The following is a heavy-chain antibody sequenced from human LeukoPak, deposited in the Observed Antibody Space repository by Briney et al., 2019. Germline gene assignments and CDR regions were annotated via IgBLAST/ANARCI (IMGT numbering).Heavy chain of an antibody. D-gene: IGHD4-17*01. V-gene: IGHV3-48*01. CDR3: ASATMTTVTTFHYYGMDV. CDR2: ISSSSSTI. J-gene: IGHJ6*02. CDR1: GFTFSSYS. Sequence: GGSLRLSCAASGFTFSSYSMNWVRQAPGKGLEWVSYISSSSSTIYYADSVKGRFTISRDNAKNSLYLQMNSLRAEDTAVYYCASATMTTVTTFHYYGMDVWGQGTTVTVSS.